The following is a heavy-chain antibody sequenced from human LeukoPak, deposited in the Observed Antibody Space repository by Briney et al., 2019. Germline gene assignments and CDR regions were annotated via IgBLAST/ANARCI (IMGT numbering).Heavy chain of an antibody. CDR2: IYYSGST. J-gene: IGHJ5*02. CDR3: ARTVVVPAATFDP. CDR1: GGSISSYY. V-gene: IGHV4-59*01. D-gene: IGHD2-2*01. Sequence: SETLSLTCTVSGGSISSYYWSWLRQPPGKGLEWIGYIYYSGSTNYNPSLKSRVTISVDTSKNQFSLKLSSVTAADTAVYYCARTVVVPAATFDPWGQGTLVTVSS.